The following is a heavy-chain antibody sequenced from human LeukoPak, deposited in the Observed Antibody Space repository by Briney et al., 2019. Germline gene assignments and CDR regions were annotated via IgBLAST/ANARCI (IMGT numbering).Heavy chain of an antibody. Sequence: GGSLRLSCAASGFTFSSYAMNWVRQAPGKGLEWVSAISGGGGTTYYADSVKGRFTISRDNSKNTLYLQMNSLRAEDTAVYYCASNAGSPYYYYYMDVWGKGTTVTISS. CDR3: ASNAGSPYYYYYMDV. CDR2: ISGGGGTT. CDR1: GFTFSSYA. J-gene: IGHJ6*03. D-gene: IGHD2-15*01. V-gene: IGHV3-23*01.